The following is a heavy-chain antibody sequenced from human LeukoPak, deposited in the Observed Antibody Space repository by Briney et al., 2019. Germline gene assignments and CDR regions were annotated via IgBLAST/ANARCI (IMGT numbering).Heavy chain of an antibody. D-gene: IGHD6-13*01. CDR3: AKDRYSSTWYYIDY. CDR2: ISWNSDNI. J-gene: IGHJ4*02. CDR1: GFTFDDYA. Sequence: PGGSLRLSCAASGFTFDDYAMHWVRQAPGKGPEWVSGISWNSDNIGYADSVKGRFTISRDNDKNSLYLQMNNLRPEDMAIYYCAKDRYSSTWYYIDYWGQGALVTVSS. V-gene: IGHV3-9*03.